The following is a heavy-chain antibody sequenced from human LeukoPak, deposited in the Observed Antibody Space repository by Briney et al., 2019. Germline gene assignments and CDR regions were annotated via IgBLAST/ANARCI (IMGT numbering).Heavy chain of an antibody. CDR1: GFTFDDYG. J-gene: IGHJ4*02. Sequence: PGGSLRLSCAASGFTFDDYGMNWVRQAPGKGLEWVSSISSSSSYIYYADSVKGRFTISRDNAKNSLYLQMNSLRAEDTAVYYCARSEFARSIAELDYWGQGTLVTVSS. V-gene: IGHV3-21*01. CDR2: ISSSSSYI. CDR3: ARSEFARSIAELDY. D-gene: IGHD6-6*01.